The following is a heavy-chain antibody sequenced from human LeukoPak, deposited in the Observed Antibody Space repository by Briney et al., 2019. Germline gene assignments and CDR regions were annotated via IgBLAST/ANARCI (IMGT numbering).Heavy chain of an antibody. V-gene: IGHV1-46*01. J-gene: IGHJ6*03. D-gene: IGHD5-12*01. CDR3: ARGYREGWLRHFEYYYYYMDV. CDR2: INPSGGST. Sequence: GASVKVSCKASGYTFTSYYMHWVRQAPGQGLEWMGIINPSGGSTSYAQKFQGRVTMTRDTSTSTVYMELSSLRSEDTAVYYCARGYREGWLRHFEYYYYYMDVRGKGTTVTISS. CDR1: GYTFTSYY.